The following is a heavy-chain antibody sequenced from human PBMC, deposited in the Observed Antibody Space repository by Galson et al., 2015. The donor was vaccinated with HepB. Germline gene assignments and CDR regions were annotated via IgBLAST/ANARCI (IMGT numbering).Heavy chain of an antibody. Sequence: SVKVSCKASGYTFTSYAMNWVRQAPGQGLEWMGWINTNTGNPTYAQGFTGRFVFSLDTSVSTAYLQISSLKAEDTAVYYCARLGPWIAVAGTGGRQTGGINYYYYGMDVWGQGTTVTVSS. CDR1: GYTFTSYA. J-gene: IGHJ6*02. CDR3: ARLGPWIAVAGTGGRQTGGINYYYYGMDV. V-gene: IGHV7-4-1*02. D-gene: IGHD6-19*01. CDR2: INTNTGNP.